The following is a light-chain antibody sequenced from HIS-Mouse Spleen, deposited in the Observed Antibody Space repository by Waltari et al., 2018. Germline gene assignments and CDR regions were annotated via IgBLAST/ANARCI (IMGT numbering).Light chain of an antibody. CDR2: EDS. Sequence: SYELTQTPSVSVSPGQTARITCSGDALPKNYAYWYQQKSGPAPVLVIYEDSKRPSGIPERFSGSSSGTMATLTISGAQVEDEADYYCYSTDSSGNHRVFGGGTKLTVL. V-gene: IGLV3-10*01. CDR1: ALPKNY. CDR3: YSTDSSGNHRV. J-gene: IGLJ2*01.